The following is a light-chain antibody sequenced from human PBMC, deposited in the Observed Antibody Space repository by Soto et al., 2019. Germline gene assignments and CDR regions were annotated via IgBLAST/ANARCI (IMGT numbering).Light chain of an antibody. CDR1: QSITSW. Sequence: DIQMTQSPSSVSASVGDRVTITCRASQSITSWLAWYQQKPGKAPKLLISAAANLQSGVPSRFSGSGSGTDFTLTIRSLQPEDFATYYCQQGNSVPLSFGQGTRLEL. CDR3: QQGNSVPLS. V-gene: IGKV1-12*01. CDR2: AAA. J-gene: IGKJ5*01.